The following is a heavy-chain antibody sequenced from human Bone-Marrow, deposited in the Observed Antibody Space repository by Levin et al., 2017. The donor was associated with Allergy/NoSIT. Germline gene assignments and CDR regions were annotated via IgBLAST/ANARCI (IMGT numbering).Heavy chain of an antibody. J-gene: IGHJ4*02. CDR1: GFTFNSYD. CDR3: ARMLAAAGTYYFDY. CDR2: IGTAGDT. Sequence: GGSLRLSCAASGFTFNSYDMHWVRQATGKGLEWVSAIGTAGDTYYPGSVKGRFTISRENAKNSLYLQMNSLRAGDTAVYYCARMLAAAGTYYFDYWGQGTLVTVSS. D-gene: IGHD6-13*01. V-gene: IGHV3-13*04.